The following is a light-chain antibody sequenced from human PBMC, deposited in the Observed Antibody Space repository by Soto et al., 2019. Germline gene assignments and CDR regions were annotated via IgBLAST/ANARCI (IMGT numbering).Light chain of an antibody. CDR3: SSHTTSTTRV. CDR1: SSDIGVYDF. CDR2: DVT. V-gene: IGLV2-14*01. J-gene: IGLJ3*02. Sequence: QSALTQPASVSGSPGQSITISCTGTSSDIGVYDFVSWYQQHPGRAPKLLIYDVTNRPSGISDRFSGSKSGNTASLTISGLQPEDEADYYCSSHTTSTTRVFGGGTKLTVL.